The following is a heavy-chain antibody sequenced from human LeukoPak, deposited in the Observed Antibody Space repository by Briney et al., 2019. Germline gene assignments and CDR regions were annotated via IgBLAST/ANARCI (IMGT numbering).Heavy chain of an antibody. V-gene: IGHV4-31*03. D-gene: IGHD1-14*01. CDR2: IYYSGST. Sequence: SETLSLTCTVSGGSISRGDYSWSWIRQHPGKGLEWIGYIYYSGSTYYNPSLKSRVTISVDTSKNQFSLKLSSVTAAGSAVYYCARVTNTGLIDYWGQGTLVTVSS. CDR1: GGSISRGDYS. CDR3: ARVTNTGLIDY. J-gene: IGHJ4*02.